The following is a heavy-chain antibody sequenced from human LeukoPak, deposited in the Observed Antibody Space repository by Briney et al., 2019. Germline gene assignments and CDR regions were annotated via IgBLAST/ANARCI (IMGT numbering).Heavy chain of an antibody. CDR2: IYSGGST. CDR1: GFTVSSNY. CDR3: ARSLGYGNGGLWDY. D-gene: IGHD5-18*01. J-gene: IGHJ4*02. V-gene: IGHV3-66*01. Sequence: PGGSLRLSCAASGFTVSSNYMSWVRQAPGKGLEWVSVIYSGGSTYYADSVKGRFTISRDNSKNTLYLQMNSLRAEDTAVYYCARSLGYGNGGLWDYWGQGTLVTVSS.